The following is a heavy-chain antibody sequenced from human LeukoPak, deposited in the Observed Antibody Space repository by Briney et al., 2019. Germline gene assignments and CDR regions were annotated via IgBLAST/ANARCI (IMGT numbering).Heavy chain of an antibody. J-gene: IGHJ4*02. CDR3: ARAHSSSRMMADY. V-gene: IGHV4-39*07. D-gene: IGHD6-13*01. CDR1: GGSISSSSHY. Sequence: SETLSLTRTVSGGSISSSSHYWGWIRQPPGKGLEWIGSIHYSGSSYYNPSLKSRVTMSVDTSKIQFSLKPSSVTAADTAVYYCARAHSSSRMMADYWGQGTLVTVSS. CDR2: IHYSGSS.